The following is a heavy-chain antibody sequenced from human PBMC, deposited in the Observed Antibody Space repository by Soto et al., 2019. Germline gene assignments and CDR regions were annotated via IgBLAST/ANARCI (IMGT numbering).Heavy chain of an antibody. D-gene: IGHD3-3*01. CDR2: ISGSGGGT. J-gene: IGHJ6*02. Sequence: GGSLRLSCAASGFTFSSYAMSWIRQAPGKGLEWVSAISGSGGGTYYVDSVKGRFTISRENAKNSLYLQMNSLRAEDTAVYYCARGESRKYYDFWSGPFGYYYGMDVWGQGTTVTVSS. CDR1: GFTFSSYA. CDR3: ARGESRKYYDFWSGPFGYYYGMDV. V-gene: IGHV3-23*01.